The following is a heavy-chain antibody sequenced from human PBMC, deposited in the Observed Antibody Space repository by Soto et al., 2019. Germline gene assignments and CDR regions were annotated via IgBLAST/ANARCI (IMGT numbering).Heavy chain of an antibody. V-gene: IGHV3-30*18. CDR1: GFTFSSYG. CDR3: AKEVKLEQWLVPRYYYGMDV. CDR2: ISYDGSNK. Sequence: GGSLRLSCAASGFTFSSYGMHWVRQAPGKGLEWVAVISYDGSNKYYADSVKGRFTISRDNSKNTLYLQMNSLRAEDTAVYYCAKEVKLEQWLVPRYYYGMDVWGQGTTVTVSS. J-gene: IGHJ6*02. D-gene: IGHD6-19*01.